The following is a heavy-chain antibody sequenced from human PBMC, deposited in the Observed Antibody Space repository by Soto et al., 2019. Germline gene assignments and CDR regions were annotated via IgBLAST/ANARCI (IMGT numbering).Heavy chain of an antibody. D-gene: IGHD1-7*01. Sequence: GASVKVSCKASGYTLTKYVIHWVRQAPGQRLEWMGWINAGTGNTKYSQKFQVRAIITRDRSARTADMELSSLRSEDTDVYSCARAEVLELLSDYNYNVMDAWGQGSKVNVCS. CDR1: GYTLTKYV. CDR3: ARAEVLELLSDYNYNVMDA. CDR2: INAGTGNT. J-gene: IGHJ6*02. V-gene: IGHV1-3*01.